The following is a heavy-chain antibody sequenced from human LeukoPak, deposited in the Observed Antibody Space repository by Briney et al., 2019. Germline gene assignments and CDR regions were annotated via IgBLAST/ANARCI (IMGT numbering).Heavy chain of an antibody. CDR1: GYTFTGYY. V-gene: IGHV1-2*02. Sequence: ASVKVSCKASGYTFTGYYMHWVRQAPGQGLEWMGWINPNSGGTNYAQKFQGRVSMTRDTSISTAYMELSRLRSDDTAVYYCARGGADWPASPDYWGQGTLVTVSS. J-gene: IGHJ4*02. D-gene: IGHD2-21*02. CDR3: ARGGADWPASPDY. CDR2: INPNSGGT.